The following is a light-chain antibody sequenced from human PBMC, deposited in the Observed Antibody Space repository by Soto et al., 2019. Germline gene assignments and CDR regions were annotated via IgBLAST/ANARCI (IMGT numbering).Light chain of an antibody. CDR3: QQYGSSPWT. CDR1: QSVSSSY. V-gene: IGKV3-20*01. J-gene: IGKJ1*01. Sequence: EIVLTQSPGTLSLSPWERATLSCRASQSVSSSYLAWYQQKPGQAPRLLSYGASSRATGIPDRLSGSGSGTDFTLTISRLEPEDFAVYYCQQYGSSPWTFGQGTKVDIK. CDR2: GAS.